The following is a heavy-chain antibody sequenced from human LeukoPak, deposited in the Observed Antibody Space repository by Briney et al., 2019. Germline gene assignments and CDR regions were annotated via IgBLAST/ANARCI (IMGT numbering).Heavy chain of an antibody. D-gene: IGHD3-22*01. CDR3: ARGPLQHYYDSSGYWRDAFDI. Sequence: PGGSLRLSCTVSGFTVSSNSMSWVRQAPGKGLEWVSFIYSGGNTHYSDSVKGRFTISRDNSKNTLYLQMNSLRAEDTAVYYCARGPLQHYYDSSGYWRDAFDIWGQGTMVTVSS. V-gene: IGHV3-53*01. CDR1: GFTVSSNS. J-gene: IGHJ3*02. CDR2: IYSGGNT.